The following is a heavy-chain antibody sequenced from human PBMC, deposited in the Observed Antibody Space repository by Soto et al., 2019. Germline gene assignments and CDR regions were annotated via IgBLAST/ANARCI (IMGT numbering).Heavy chain of an antibody. J-gene: IGHJ5*01. V-gene: IGHV3-23*01. CDR1: GFMFSSYA. CDR3: AKRTSPSDSTGYYYERVSGWIDS. Sequence: EVQLLESGGGLIQPGGSLRLSCAASGFMFSSYAMSWVRQAPGKGLEWVSSISASGGTANLADSVEGRCTISRDNSKSTLSLQMHSMRAEDTAVYYCAKRTSPSDSTGYYYERVSGWIDSWGQGTLVTVSS. CDR2: ISASGGTA. D-gene: IGHD3-22*01.